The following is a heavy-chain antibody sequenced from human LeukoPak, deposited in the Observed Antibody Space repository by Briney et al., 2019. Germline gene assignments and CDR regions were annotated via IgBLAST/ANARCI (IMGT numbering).Heavy chain of an antibody. Sequence: SETLSLTCTVSGGSISSYYWSWIRQPAGKGLEWIGRIYTTGSTNYNPSLKSRPTMSVDTSKNQFSLKLSSVTAADTAVYYCASLHQDCSSTSCYDYWGQGTLDTVSS. J-gene: IGHJ4*02. V-gene: IGHV4-4*07. CDR3: ASLHQDCSSTSCYDY. D-gene: IGHD2-2*01. CDR2: IYTTGST. CDR1: GGSISSYY.